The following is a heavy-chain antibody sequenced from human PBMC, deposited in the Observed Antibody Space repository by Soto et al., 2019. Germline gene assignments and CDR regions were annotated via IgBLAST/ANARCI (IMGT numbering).Heavy chain of an antibody. D-gene: IGHD2-2*01. CDR3: ARENIVPAANSDDYGMDV. Sequence: ASVKVSCKVSGYTLTELSMHWVRQAPGKGLEWMGGFDPEDGETIYAQKFQGRVTMTRDTSTSTVYMELSSLRSEDTAVYYCARENIVPAANSDDYGMDVWGQGTTVTVSS. CDR2: FDPEDGET. J-gene: IGHJ6*02. V-gene: IGHV1-24*01. CDR1: GYTLTELS.